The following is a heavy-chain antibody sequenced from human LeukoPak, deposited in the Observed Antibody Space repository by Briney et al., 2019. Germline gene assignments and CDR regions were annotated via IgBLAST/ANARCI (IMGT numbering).Heavy chain of an antibody. V-gene: IGHV1-2*02. CDR3: ARGSAMVTTYRGGNWFDP. J-gene: IGHJ5*02. CDR2: INPNSGGT. D-gene: IGHD5-18*01. CDR1: GGTFSSYA. Sequence: ASVKVSCKASGGTFSSYAISWVRQAPGQGLEWMGWINPNSGGTNYAQKFQGRVTMTRDTSISTAYMELSRLRSDDTAVYYCARGSAMVTTYRGGNWFDPWGQGTLVTVSS.